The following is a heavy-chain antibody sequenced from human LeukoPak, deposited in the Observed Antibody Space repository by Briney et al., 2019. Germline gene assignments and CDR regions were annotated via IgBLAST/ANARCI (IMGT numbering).Heavy chain of an antibody. J-gene: IGHJ6*04. V-gene: IGHV4-34*01. CDR2: INHSGST. D-gene: IGHD3-10*01. CDR3: ARGQVFADV. CDR1: GGSFSGYY. Sequence: SETLSLTCAVYGGSFSGYYWSWIRQPPGQGLEWIGEINHSGSTNYNPSLKSRVTISVDTSKNQFSLKLSSVTAADTAVYYCARGQVFADVWGKGTTVTVSS.